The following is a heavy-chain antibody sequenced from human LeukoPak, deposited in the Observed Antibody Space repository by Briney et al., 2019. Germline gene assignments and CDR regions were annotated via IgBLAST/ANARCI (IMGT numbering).Heavy chain of an antibody. CDR1: GFILSNAW. V-gene: IGHV3-15*01. CDR2: IKSNSDGGTT. CDR3: TFYTSGRFDI. Sequence: GGSLRLSCAASGFILSNAWKSWVRQAPGKGLECVGRIKSNSDGGTTEYAAPVKGRFSISRDDSKNTLYLQMNSLKTDDTAVYYCTFYTSGRFDIWGQGTMVTVSS. J-gene: IGHJ3*02. D-gene: IGHD3-10*01.